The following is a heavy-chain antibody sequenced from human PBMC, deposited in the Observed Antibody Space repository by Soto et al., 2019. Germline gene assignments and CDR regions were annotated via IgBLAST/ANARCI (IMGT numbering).Heavy chain of an antibody. J-gene: IGHJ4*02. D-gene: IGHD6-13*01. Sequence: QVQLVQSGAEVKKPGASVKVSCKASGYTFTSYYMHWVRQAPGQGLEWMGIINPSGGSTSYAQKFQGRCTMTRDTSTSTVYMELSSLRSEDTAVYYCARDNETAAPHYWGQGTLVTVSS. CDR2: INPSGGST. CDR1: GYTFTSYY. CDR3: ARDNETAAPHY. V-gene: IGHV1-46*01.